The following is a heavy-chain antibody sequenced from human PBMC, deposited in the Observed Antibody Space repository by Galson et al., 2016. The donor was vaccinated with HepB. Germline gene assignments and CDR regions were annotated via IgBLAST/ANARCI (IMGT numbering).Heavy chain of an antibody. V-gene: IGHV3-30*18. J-gene: IGHJ6*02. CDR2: ISYDANNK. CDR1: GFTFSSYG. CDR3: AKDERGSYYYYGMDV. Sequence: SLRLSCAASGFTFSSYGMHWVRQAPGKGLEWVALISYDANNKYYADSVKGRFTISRDNSKNTLYLEMNSLRAEDTAVYYCAKDERGSYYYYGMDVWGQGTTVTVS. D-gene: IGHD1-26*01.